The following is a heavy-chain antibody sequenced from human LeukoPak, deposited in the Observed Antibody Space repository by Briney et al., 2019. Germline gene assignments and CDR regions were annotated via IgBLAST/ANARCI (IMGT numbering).Heavy chain of an antibody. CDR3: ARALRRDGYNSFDY. CDR2: IYSGGST. J-gene: IGHJ4*02. V-gene: IGHV3-53*04. D-gene: IGHD5-24*01. CDR1: GFTVSSNY. Sequence: GGSLRLSCAASGFTVSSNYMSWVRQAPGKGLEWVSVIYSGGSTYYADSVKGRFTISRHNSKNTLYLQMNSLRAEDTAVYYCARALRRDGYNSFDYWGQGTLVTVSS.